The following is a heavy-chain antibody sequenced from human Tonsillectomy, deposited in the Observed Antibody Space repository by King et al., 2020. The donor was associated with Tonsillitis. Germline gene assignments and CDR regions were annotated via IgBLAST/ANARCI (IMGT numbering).Heavy chain of an antibody. CDR1: GGSFRGYY. Sequence: VQLQQWGAGLLKPSETLSLTCAIYGGSFRGYYWSWIRQPPGKGLEWSGEIDHSGSTNYNSSLKSRVTISVDTSKNQFSLKLSSVTAADTAVYYCARGRVYGSGSYLHYYYMDVWGKGTTVTVSS. D-gene: IGHD3-10*01. CDR3: ARGRVYGSGSYLHYYYMDV. CDR2: IDHSGST. J-gene: IGHJ6*03. V-gene: IGHV4-34*01.